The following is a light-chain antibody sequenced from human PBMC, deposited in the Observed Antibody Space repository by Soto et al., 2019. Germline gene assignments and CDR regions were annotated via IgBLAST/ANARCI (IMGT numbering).Light chain of an antibody. Sequence: DIQMTQSPSPLSASVVDIVTITCRASQSISIYLAWYQQKPGKANKIMIYEAYSLESGVKSRFSGSGSGTEFTLTIRSMQPDDFATYYCKKYNSYQWKFGKGNKVDIK. CDR3: KKYNSYQWK. CDR2: EAY. CDR1: QSISIY. V-gene: IGKV1-5*03. J-gene: IGKJ1*01.